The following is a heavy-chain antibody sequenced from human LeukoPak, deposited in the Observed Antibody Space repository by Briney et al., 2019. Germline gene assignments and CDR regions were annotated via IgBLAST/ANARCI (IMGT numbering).Heavy chain of an antibody. Sequence: SETLSLTCTVSGDAISSSNYYWAWIRQPPGKGLGWIGSIFYSGTTYYSSSLKSRVTMSVDTSKSQFTLKLGSVTAADTALYYCARGSSRLRPRNSGWGGAFDVWGQGTVVPVSS. J-gene: IGHJ3*01. D-gene: IGHD6-19*01. CDR1: GDAISSSNYY. CDR2: IFYSGTT. V-gene: IGHV4-39*06. CDR3: ARGSSRLRPRNSGWGGAFDV.